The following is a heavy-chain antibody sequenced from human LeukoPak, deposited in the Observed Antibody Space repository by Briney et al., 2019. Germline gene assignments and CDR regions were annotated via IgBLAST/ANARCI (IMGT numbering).Heavy chain of an antibody. CDR1: GFSPTGYG. J-gene: IGHJ4*02. CDR3: AKDGQLGY. Sequence: GGSLRLSCAASGFSPTGYGMHWARQAPDKGLEWVAFTRGGGYYAESMKGRFTISIDSSKNTLYLHMNSLRAEDTAIYYCAKDGQLGYWGQGTQVTVSS. D-gene: IGHD6-13*01. CDR2: TRGGG. V-gene: IGHV3-30*02.